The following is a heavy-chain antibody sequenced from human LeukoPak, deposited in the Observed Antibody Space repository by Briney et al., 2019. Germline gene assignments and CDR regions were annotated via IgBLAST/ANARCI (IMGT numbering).Heavy chain of an antibody. J-gene: IGHJ4*02. CDR1: GFTFSSYA. V-gene: IGHV3-23*01. CDR3: AKDTGLWFGELFYFDY. CDR2: ISGSGGST. Sequence: GGSLRLSCAASGFTFSSYAMSWVRQAPGKGLEWVSAISGSGGSTYYADSVKGRFTISRDNSKNTLYLQMNSLRAEDTAVYYRAKDTGLWFGELFYFDYWGQGTLVTVSS. D-gene: IGHD3-10*01.